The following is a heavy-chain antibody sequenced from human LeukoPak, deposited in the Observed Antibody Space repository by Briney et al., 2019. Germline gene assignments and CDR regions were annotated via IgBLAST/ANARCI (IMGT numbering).Heavy chain of an antibody. D-gene: IGHD6-19*01. CDR1: GFTFSSYS. V-gene: IGHV3-48*01. CDR3: ARELKVADLDY. CDR2: ISSSSSTI. Sequence: PGGSLRLSCAASGFTFSSYSMNWVRQAPGKGLEWVSYISSSSSTIYYADSVKGRFTISRDNAKNSLYLQMNSLRAEDTAVYYCARELKVADLDYWGQGTLVTVSS. J-gene: IGHJ4*02.